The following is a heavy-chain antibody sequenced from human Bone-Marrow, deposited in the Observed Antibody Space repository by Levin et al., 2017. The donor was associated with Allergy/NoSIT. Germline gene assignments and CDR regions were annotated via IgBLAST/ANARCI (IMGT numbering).Heavy chain of an antibody. J-gene: IGHJ4*02. V-gene: IGHV1-2*02. CDR1: GYTFRDHY. CDR2: IDPDTGDT. CDR3: ASVVNYADSIGYLPTLDY. Sequence: EASVKVSCQASGYTFRDHYIHWVRQAPGQGLEWMGWIDPDTGDTNYSERFQDRVSLTRATSISTAYLELSDLRSDDTAVYYCASVVNYADSIGYLPTLDYWGQGTLVTVSS. D-gene: IGHD3-22*01.